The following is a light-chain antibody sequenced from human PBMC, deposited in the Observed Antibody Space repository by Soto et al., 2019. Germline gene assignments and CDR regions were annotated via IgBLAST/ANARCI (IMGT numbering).Light chain of an antibody. CDR2: GAS. CDR3: QQYNSYPVT. CDR1: QSVGSNY. Sequence: EIVLTQSPGTLSLSPGERAPLSCRASQSVGSNYLAWYQQKPGQAPRILIFGASGRATGIPDRFSGSGSGTDGTITISSLQPDDCETYDCQQYNSYPVTFGGGTKVDIK. V-gene: IGKV3-20*01. J-gene: IGKJ4*01.